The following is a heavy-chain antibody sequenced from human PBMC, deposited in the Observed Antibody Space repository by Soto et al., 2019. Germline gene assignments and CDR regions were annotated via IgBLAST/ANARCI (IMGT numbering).Heavy chain of an antibody. Sequence: GGSLGLGCAACRFTVSIYAMSGVRQAPGKGLEWVSAISGSGGSTYYADSVKGRFTISRDNSKSTLYLQMNSLRAEDTAVYYCAPFPTTRFCCYWGQGTLVTVSS. D-gene: IGHD3-9*01. CDR1: RFTVSIYA. CDR3: APFPTTRFCCY. J-gene: IGHJ4*02. V-gene: IGHV3-23*01. CDR2: ISGSGGST.